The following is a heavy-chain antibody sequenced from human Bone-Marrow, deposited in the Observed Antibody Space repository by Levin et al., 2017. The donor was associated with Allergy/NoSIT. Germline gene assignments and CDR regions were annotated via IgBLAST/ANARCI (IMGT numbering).Heavy chain of an antibody. V-gene: IGHV3-23*01. Sequence: GGSLRLSCGISGFTLTSYAMAWVRQAPGKGLEWVSTISSNGVTTHYADSVNGRFTISKDFSNNTLYLQFNSLRGDDTAVYFWAKDGWYSSASSHYFDYWGQGSLVTVSS. CDR2: ISSNGVTT. D-gene: IGHD6-25*01. J-gene: IGHJ4*02. CDR3: AKDGWYSSASSHYFDY. CDR1: GFTLTSYA.